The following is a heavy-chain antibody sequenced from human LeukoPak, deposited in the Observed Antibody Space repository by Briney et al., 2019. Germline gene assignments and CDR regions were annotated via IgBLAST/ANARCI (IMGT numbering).Heavy chain of an antibody. CDR1: GYTFTGYY. J-gene: IGHJ4*02. CDR2: VNPNSGDT. CDR3: ARVYSYDSSAYPPLLYFDY. D-gene: IGHD3-22*01. V-gene: IGHV1-2*02. Sequence: ASVKVSCKASGYTFTGYYIHWVRQAHGQGLEWMGWVNPNSGDTNYAQKFQGRVTLTRDTSISTAYLELTRLRSDDTAVYSCARVYSYDSSAYPPLLYFDYWGQGTLVTVSS.